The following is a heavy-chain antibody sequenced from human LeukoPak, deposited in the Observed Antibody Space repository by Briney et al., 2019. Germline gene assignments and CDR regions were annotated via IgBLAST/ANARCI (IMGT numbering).Heavy chain of an antibody. CDR3: ARGRKFYDY. J-gene: IGHJ4*02. Sequence: GGSLRLSCAASGFTFSNYWMSWVRQAPGKGLEWVANIKQDGSDKDYVDSVKGRFTISRDNAKNSLYLQMNSLRAEDTAVFHCARGRKFYDYWGQGTLVSVSS. CDR1: GFTFSNYW. D-gene: IGHD1-14*01. CDR2: IKQDGSDK. V-gene: IGHV3-7*04.